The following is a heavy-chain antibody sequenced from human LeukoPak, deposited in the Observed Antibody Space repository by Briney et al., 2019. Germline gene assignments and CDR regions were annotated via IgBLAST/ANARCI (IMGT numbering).Heavy chain of an antibody. CDR3: ARAHYDFWTGYYRPFDY. CDR1: RYTLTRYD. V-gene: IGHV1-8*01. D-gene: IGHD3-3*01. CDR2: MYPNSGNT. J-gene: IGHJ4*02. Sequence: GASVKVSRQASRYTLTRYDINWVRQATGQELEWMGWMYPNSGNTGYAQKFRGRVTMTRNTSISTAYMELSSLRSEDTVMNYCARAHYDFWTGYYRPFDYWGQGTLVTVSS.